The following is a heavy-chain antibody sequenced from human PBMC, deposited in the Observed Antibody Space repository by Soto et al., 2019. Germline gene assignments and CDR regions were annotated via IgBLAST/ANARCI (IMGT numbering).Heavy chain of an antibody. Sequence: QVQLVESGGGVVQPGSSLRLSCAASGFTFSSYGMHWVRQAPGKGLEGVAVIWYDGSNKYYADSVKGRFTISRDNSKNTLYLQMNSLRAEDTAVYYCARVLSSGSYPSYYYYGMDVWGQGTTVTVSS. D-gene: IGHD3-10*01. J-gene: IGHJ6*02. V-gene: IGHV3-33*01. CDR2: IWYDGSNK. CDR1: GFTFSSYG. CDR3: ARVLSSGSYPSYYYYGMDV.